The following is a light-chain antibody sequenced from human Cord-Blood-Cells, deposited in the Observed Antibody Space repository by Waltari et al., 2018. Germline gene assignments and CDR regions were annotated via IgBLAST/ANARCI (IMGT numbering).Light chain of an antibody. CDR1: QSISSW. Sequence: DIQMTQSPSTLSASVGDRVTITCRASQSISSWLAWYQQKPGKAPKLLIYKASSLESGVPSRFSGSGSGTEFTLTISSLQPDDFAVYYCQQYGSSLFTFGPGTKVDIK. CDR2: KAS. J-gene: IGKJ3*01. V-gene: IGKV1-5*03. CDR3: QQYGSSLFT.